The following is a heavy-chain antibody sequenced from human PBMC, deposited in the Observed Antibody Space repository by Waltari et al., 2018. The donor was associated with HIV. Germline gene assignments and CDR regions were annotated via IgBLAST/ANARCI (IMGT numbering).Heavy chain of an antibody. CDR1: GYSISSGYY. J-gene: IGHJ3*02. CDR3: AREVSHVVVVAATLYACDI. V-gene: IGHV4-38-2*02. D-gene: IGHD2-15*01. Sequence: QVQLQESGPGLVKPSETLSLTCTVSGYSISSGYYWGWIRQPPGKGLEWIGSIYHSGSTYYNPSLKSRVTISVDTSKNQFSLKLSSVTAADTAVYYCAREVSHVVVVAATLYACDIWGQGTMVTVSS. CDR2: IYHSGST.